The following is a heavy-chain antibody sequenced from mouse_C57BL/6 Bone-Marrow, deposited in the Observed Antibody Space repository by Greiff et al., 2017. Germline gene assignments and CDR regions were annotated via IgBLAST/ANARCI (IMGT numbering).Heavy chain of an antibody. D-gene: IGHD2-3*01. V-gene: IGHV1-20*01. Sequence: EVQLQQSGPELVKPGDSVKISCKASGYSFTGYFMNWVMQSHGKSLEWIGRLNPYNGDPFYNQKFKGKATLTVDKSSSTAHMELRSLTSEDSAVDYCAREGGYSSWFAYWGQGTRVTVSA. CDR2: LNPYNGDP. CDR1: GYSFTGYF. J-gene: IGHJ3*01. CDR3: AREGGYSSWFAY.